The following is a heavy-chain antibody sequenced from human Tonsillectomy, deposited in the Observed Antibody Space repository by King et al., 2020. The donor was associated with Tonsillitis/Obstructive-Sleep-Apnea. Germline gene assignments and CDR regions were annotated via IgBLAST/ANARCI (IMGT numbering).Heavy chain of an antibody. CDR3: ARHPGGGASYCFDY. V-gene: IGHV4-39*01. Sequence: QLQESGPGLVKPSETLSLTCTVSGGSISSSNYYWGWIRQPPGKGLEWLGSIYYSGSTYYNPSLKSRVTISVDTSNNQFSLKLRSVTAADTAMYYCARHPGGGASYCFDYWGQGTLVTVSS. CDR1: GGSISSSNYY. CDR2: IYYSGST. J-gene: IGHJ4*02. D-gene: IGHD3-16*01.